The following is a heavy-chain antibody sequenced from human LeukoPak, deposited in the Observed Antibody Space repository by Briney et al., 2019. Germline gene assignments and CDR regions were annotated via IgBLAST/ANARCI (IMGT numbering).Heavy chain of an antibody. CDR1: GTSLSTNGVG. J-gene: IGHJ5*02. D-gene: IGHD3-10*01. CDR3: AHIHYHGWGSFLNCLDP. CDR2: IYWDYEK. V-gene: IGHV2-5*02. Sequence: GPTLVKATQTLTLTFTFSGTSLSTNGVGEGWILQPPGQALEWLALIYWDYEKRYSPSLKTRLTITKDTSKNQVVVTMNDMDPVDTATYYCAHIHYHGWGSFLNCLDPWGQGTLVTVSS.